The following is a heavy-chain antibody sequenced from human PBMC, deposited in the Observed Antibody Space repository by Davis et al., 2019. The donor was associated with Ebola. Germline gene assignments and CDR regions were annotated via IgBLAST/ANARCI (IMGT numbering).Heavy chain of an antibody. J-gene: IGHJ4*02. CDR1: GDSVSSNSAA. D-gene: IGHD3-16*02. CDR3: ARGYYIWGSYRSYYFDY. Sequence: SQTLSLTCAISGDSVSSNSAAWNWIRQSPSRGLEWLGRTYYRSKWYNDYAVSVKSRITINPDTSKNQFSLKLSSVTAADTAVYYCARGYYIWGSYRSYYFDYWGQGTLVTVSS. V-gene: IGHV6-1*01. CDR2: TYYRSKWYN.